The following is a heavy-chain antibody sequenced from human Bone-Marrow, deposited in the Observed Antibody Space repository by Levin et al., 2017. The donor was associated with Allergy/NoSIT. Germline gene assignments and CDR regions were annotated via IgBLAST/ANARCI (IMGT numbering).Heavy chain of an antibody. V-gene: IGHV4-59*08. CDR2: IYYSGST. D-gene: IGHD2-2*01. J-gene: IGHJ6*02. CDR3: ARLTVPDAKNYYYYGMDV. Sequence: SQTLSLPCTVSGGSISSYYWSWIRQPPGKGLEWIGYIYYSGSTNYNPSLKSRVTISVDTSKNQFSLKLSSVTAADTAVYYCARLTVPDAKNYYYYGMDVWGQGTTVTVSS. CDR1: GGSISSYY.